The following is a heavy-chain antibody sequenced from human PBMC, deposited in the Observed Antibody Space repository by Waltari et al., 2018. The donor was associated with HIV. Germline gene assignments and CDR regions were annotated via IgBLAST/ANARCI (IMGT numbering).Heavy chain of an antibody. J-gene: IGHJ3*01. CDR2: INPSGFTT. CDR1: GYPFGTYQ. CDR3: TRSSDWYNGFDV. Sequence: QVHLVQSGAEVKKPGAAMRVSCKASGYPFGTYQLHWVRQAPGQGFEGMGIINPSGFTTNYAKKFQGRFTMTSDTPTSTVYMELSSLTSEDTAVYYCTRSSDWYNGFDVWGQGTMVTVSS. D-gene: IGHD6-19*01. V-gene: IGHV1-46*03.